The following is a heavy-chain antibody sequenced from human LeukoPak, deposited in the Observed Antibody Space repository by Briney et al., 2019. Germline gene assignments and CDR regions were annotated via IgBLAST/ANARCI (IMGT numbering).Heavy chain of an antibody. CDR3: AATWIQLWLPGY. CDR1: GFTFSSYG. D-gene: IGHD5-18*01. J-gene: IGHJ4*02. CDR2: IRDDGINK. V-gene: IGHV3-30*02. Sequence: GGSLRLSCAASGFTFSSYGMHWVRQAPGKGLEGVAFIRDDGINKYYADSVKGRFTISRDNSKNTLYLQMNSLSAEDTAVYYCAATWIQLWLPGYWGQGTLVTVSS.